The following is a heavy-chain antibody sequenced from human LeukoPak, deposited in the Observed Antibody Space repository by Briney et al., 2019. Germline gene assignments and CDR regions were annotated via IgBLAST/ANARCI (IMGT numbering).Heavy chain of an antibody. CDR2: ISSSSSYI. Sequence: PGGSLRLSCAASGFTVSSNYMSWVRQAPGKGLEWVSSISSSSSYIYYADSVKGRFTISRDNAKNSLYLQMNSLRAEDTALYYCARTIAVAGIFLLNWFDPWFDPWGQGTLVTVSS. CDR3: ARTIAVAGIFLLNWFDPWFDP. D-gene: IGHD6-19*01. J-gene: IGHJ5*02. CDR1: GFTVSSNY. V-gene: IGHV3-21*04.